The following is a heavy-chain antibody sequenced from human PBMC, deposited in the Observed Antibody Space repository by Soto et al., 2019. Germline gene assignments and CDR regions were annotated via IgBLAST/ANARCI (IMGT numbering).Heavy chain of an antibody. CDR1: GGSISSGDYY. V-gene: IGHV4-30-4*01. CDR3: AREPYDYDRSGYYDY. J-gene: IGHJ4*02. Sequence: PSETLSLTCTVSGGSISSGDYYWNWIRQPPGKGLEWIGYIYYSGGTYYNPSLKSRVSISVDTSKNQFSLKLSSVTAADTAVYYCAREPYDYDRSGYYDYCGQRPLLTVFS. D-gene: IGHD3-22*01. CDR2: IYYSGGT.